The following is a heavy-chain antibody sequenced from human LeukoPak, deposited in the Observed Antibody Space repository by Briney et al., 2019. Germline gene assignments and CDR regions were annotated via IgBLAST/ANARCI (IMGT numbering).Heavy chain of an antibody. CDR3: ARAAAAAPSGGYFQH. Sequence: ASVKVSCKASGYIFTSRGITWVRQAPGQGLEWMGWISAYNGNTNYAQKLQGRVTMTTDTSTSTAYMELRSLRSDDTAVYYCARAAAAAPSGGYFQHWGQGTLVTVSS. J-gene: IGHJ1*01. CDR1: GYIFTSRG. CDR2: ISAYNGNT. D-gene: IGHD6-25*01. V-gene: IGHV1-18*01.